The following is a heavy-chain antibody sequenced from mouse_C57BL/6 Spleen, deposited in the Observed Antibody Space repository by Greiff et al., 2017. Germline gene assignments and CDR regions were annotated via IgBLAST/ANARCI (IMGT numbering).Heavy chain of an antibody. CDR1: GYTFTGYW. Sequence: QVQLQQSGAELMKPGASVKLSCKATGYTFTGYWIEWVKQRPGHGLEWIGEILPGSGSTNYNEKFKGKATFTADTSSNTAYMQRSSLTTEDSAIYYGARPRYYDYDWGFAYWGQGTLVTVSA. J-gene: IGHJ3*01. CDR3: ARPRYYDYDWGFAY. D-gene: IGHD2-4*01. CDR2: ILPGSGST. V-gene: IGHV1-9*01.